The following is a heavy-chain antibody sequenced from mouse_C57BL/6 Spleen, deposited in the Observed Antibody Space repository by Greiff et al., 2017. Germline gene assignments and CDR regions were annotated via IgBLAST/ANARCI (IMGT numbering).Heavy chain of an antibody. CDR1: GYTFTSYW. V-gene: IGHV1-69*01. CDR3: ARLAVVGGKYFDV. D-gene: IGHD1-1*01. Sequence: QVQLQQPGAELVMPGASVKLSCKASGYTFTSYWMHWVKQRPGQGLEWIGEIDPSDSYTNYNQKFKGKSTLTVDKSSSTAYMQLSSLTSEDSAVYYCARLAVVGGKYFDVWGTGTTVTVSS. J-gene: IGHJ1*03. CDR2: IDPSDSYT.